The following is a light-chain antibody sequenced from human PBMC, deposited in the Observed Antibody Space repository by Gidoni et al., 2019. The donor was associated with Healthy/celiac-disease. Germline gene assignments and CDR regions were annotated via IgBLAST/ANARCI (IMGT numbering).Light chain of an antibody. CDR1: NSGSKS. Sequence: SYVLTQPPSVSVAPGQTARITGGGNNSGSKSVHWYQQKPGQALVLVVYDDSDRPSGIPERFSGSNSGNTATLTISRVEAGDEADYYCQVWDSSSDHVVFGGGTKLPVL. J-gene: IGLJ2*01. CDR2: DDS. V-gene: IGLV3-21*02. CDR3: QVWDSSSDHVV.